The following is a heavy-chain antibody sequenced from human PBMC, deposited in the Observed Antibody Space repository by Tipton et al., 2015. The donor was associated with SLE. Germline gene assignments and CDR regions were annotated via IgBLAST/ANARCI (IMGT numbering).Heavy chain of an antibody. V-gene: IGHV4-4*02. CDR2: ISHSGDT. J-gene: IGHJ3*02. CDR3: ARDRDIVLEPVPIPPAFDI. CDR1: GGSITSNKW. Sequence: GLVKPSGTLSLTCGVSGGSITSNKWWTWVRQSPGKGLEWIGEISHSGDTDYNPSLKSRVTMSVDKSKNQFSLKLSSVTAADTAVYFCARDRDIVLEPVPIPPAFDIWGQGTTVTVSS. D-gene: IGHD2-8*02.